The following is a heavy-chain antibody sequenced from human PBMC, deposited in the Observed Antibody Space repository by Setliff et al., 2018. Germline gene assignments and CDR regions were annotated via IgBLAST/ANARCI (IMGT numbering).Heavy chain of an antibody. Sequence: GGSLRLSCAASGFSISGSAMHWVRQVSGKGLEWVGRIRSKPNRYATAYDASVKGRFIISRDDSKNTAYLQMNSLKTEDTAVYYCASDIHNDYDYFDYWGQGIQVTVSS. J-gene: IGHJ4*02. V-gene: IGHV3-73*01. CDR2: IRSKPNRYAT. CDR3: ASDIHNDYDYFDY. D-gene: IGHD4-17*01. CDR1: GFSISGSA.